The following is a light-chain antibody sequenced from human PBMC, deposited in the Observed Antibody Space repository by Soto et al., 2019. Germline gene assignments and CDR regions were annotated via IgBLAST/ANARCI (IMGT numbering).Light chain of an antibody. CDR3: QQYGSSPRT. Sequence: EIVLTQSPGTLSLSPGERATLSCRASQSVSSYLAWYQQKPGQAPRLLIYGASSRATGIPDRFSGSGSGTHFTLSISRLEPEDVAVYYCQQYGSSPRTFGPGTKVDIK. J-gene: IGKJ3*01. V-gene: IGKV3-20*01. CDR1: QSVSSY. CDR2: GAS.